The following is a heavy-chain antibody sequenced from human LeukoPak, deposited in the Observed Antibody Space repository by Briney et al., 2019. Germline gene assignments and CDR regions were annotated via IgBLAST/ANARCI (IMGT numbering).Heavy chain of an antibody. CDR2: ISGSGDTT. CDR1: GFIFSNYG. D-gene: IGHD3-3*01. CDR3: ARDERLLSFLK. V-gene: IGHV3-23*01. J-gene: IGHJ4*02. Sequence: GGSLRLSCAASGFIFSNYGMNWVRQSPGKGLEWVSSISGSGDTTNYADSMKGRFTISRDKSKNMLYLQMNSLRAEDTAVYYCARDERLLSFLKWGQGTLVTVSS.